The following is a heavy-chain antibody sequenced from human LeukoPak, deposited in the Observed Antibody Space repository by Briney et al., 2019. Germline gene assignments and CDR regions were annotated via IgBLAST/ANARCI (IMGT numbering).Heavy chain of an antibody. Sequence: ASVKVSCKASGYTFTSYAMHWVRQAPGQRLEWMGWINAGTGNTKFSQEFQGRVTFTRDTSTSTAYMELRSLRSDDTAVYYCARAIGVTVGATTCYMDVWGKGTTVTVSS. D-gene: IGHD1-26*01. CDR1: GYTFTSYA. J-gene: IGHJ6*03. CDR2: INAGTGNT. CDR3: ARAIGVTVGATTCYMDV. V-gene: IGHV1-3*01.